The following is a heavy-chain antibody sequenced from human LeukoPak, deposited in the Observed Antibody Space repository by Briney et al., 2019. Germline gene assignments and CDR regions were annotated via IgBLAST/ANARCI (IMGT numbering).Heavy chain of an antibody. D-gene: IGHD5-18*01. CDR2: MNPVSGNT. CDR3: ARGPPIRGYRYGYDTGYYYSYSMDV. Sequence: ASVKVSCKASGYTFTSYDINWVRQATGQGLEWMGWMNPVSGNTGHAQKFQGRVTMTRDTSISTAYMELSSLRSEDTAVYYCARGPPIRGYRYGYDTGYYYSYSMDVWGKGTTVTISS. J-gene: IGHJ6*03. V-gene: IGHV1-8*01. CDR1: GYTFTSYD.